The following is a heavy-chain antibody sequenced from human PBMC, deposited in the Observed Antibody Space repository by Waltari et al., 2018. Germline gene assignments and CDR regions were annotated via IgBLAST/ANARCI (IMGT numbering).Heavy chain of an antibody. CDR1: GGSISSGSYY. J-gene: IGHJ4*02. Sequence: QVQLQESGPGLVKPSQTLSLTCTVSGGSISSGSYYWSWIRQPAGKGLEWIGRIYTRGSTNYNPPLKSRVTISVDTSKNQFSLKLSSVTAADTAVYYCARDDGSGFWGQGTLVTVSS. CDR3: ARDDGSGF. V-gene: IGHV4-61*02. D-gene: IGHD3-10*01. CDR2: IYTRGST.